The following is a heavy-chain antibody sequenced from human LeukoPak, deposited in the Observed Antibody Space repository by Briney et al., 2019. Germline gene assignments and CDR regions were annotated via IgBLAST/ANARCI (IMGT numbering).Heavy chain of an antibody. Sequence: SETLSLTCTVSGVSISSSNSYWSWIRQPAGKGLEWIGRIYSTGSANYNPSLKSRVTMSVDTSENQFSLKLSSVTAADTAVYYCARVADYGDYVGGDWIDPWGQGTLVTVSS. CDR1: GVSISSSNSY. CDR2: IYSTGSA. V-gene: IGHV4-61*02. J-gene: IGHJ5*02. D-gene: IGHD4-17*01. CDR3: ARVADYGDYVGGDWIDP.